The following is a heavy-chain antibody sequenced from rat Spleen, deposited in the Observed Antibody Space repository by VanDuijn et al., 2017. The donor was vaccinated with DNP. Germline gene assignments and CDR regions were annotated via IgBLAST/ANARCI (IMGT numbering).Heavy chain of an antibody. CDR3: ARYVRYYYNNYIYVGAMDA. J-gene: IGHJ4*01. V-gene: IGHV3-1*01. Sequence: EVQLQESGPGLVKPSQSLSLTCSVTGFSITNNYWGWIRKFPGNKMEWIGHISNSGSSGYNPSLKSRNSITRDTSKNHFFLQLNSVTTEDTATYYCARYVRYYYNNYIYVGAMDAWGQGTSVTVSS. D-gene: IGHD1-2*01. CDR1: GFSITNNY. CDR2: ISNSGSS.